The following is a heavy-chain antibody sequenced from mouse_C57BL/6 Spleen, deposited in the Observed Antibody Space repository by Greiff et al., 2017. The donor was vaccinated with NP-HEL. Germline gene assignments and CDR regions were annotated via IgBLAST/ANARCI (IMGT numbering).Heavy chain of an antibody. V-gene: IGHV14-2*01. CDR3: ARGDYGSSLYYAMDY. D-gene: IGHD1-1*01. J-gene: IGHJ4*01. Sequence: EVKLVESGAELVKPGASVKLSCTASGFNIKDYYMHWVKQRTEQGLEWIGRIDPEDGETKYAPKFQGKATITADTSSNTAYLQLSSLTSEDTAVYYCARGDYGSSLYYAMDYWGQGTSVTVSS. CDR1: GFNIKDYY. CDR2: IDPEDGET.